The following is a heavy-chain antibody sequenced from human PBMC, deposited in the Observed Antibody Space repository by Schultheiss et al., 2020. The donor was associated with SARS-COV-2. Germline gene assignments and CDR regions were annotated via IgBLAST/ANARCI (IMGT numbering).Heavy chain of an antibody. J-gene: IGHJ4*02. V-gene: IGHV3-23*01. D-gene: IGHD1-1*01. CDR2: ISGSGGST. CDR3: ASLSFPLDVDH. CDR1: GFTFSSYA. Sequence: GESLKISCAASGFTFSSYAMSWVRQAPGKGLEWVSAISGSGGSTYYADSVKGRFTISRDNSKNTLYLQMNSLRAEDTAVYYCASLSFPLDVDHWGQGTLVTVSS.